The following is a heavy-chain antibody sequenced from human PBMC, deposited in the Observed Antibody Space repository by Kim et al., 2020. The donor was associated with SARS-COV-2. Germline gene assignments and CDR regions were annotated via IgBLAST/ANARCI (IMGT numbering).Heavy chain of an antibody. CDR1: GYSFTSYW. Sequence: GESLKISCKGSGYSFTSYWISWVRQMPGKGLEWMGRIDPSDSYTNYSPSFQGHVTISADKSISTAYLQWSSLKASDTAMYYCARLEYYYDSSGYADAGEGAWGQGTMVTVSS. V-gene: IGHV5-10-1*01. CDR2: IDPSDSYT. D-gene: IGHD3-22*01. J-gene: IGHJ3*01. CDR3: ARLEYYYDSSGYADAGEGA.